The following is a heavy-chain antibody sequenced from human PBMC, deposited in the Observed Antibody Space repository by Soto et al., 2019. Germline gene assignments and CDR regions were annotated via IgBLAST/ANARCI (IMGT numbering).Heavy chain of an antibody. CDR3: ARVVVGATTPYFDY. V-gene: IGHV4-59*01. CDR2: IYYSGST. D-gene: IGHD1-26*01. J-gene: IGHJ4*02. Sequence: SETLSLTCTVSGGSISSYYWSWIRQPPGKGLEWIGYIYYSGSTNYNPSLESRATISVDTSKNQFSLKLSSVTAADTAVYYCARVVVGATTPYFDYWGQGTLVTVS. CDR1: GGSISSYY.